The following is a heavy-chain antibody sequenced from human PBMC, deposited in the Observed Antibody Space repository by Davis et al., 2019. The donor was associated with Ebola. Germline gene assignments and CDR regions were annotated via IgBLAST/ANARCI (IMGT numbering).Heavy chain of an antibody. CDR3: AKDPYSSSSGWEY. V-gene: IGHV3-30*18. CDR2: ISYDGSNK. J-gene: IGHJ4*02. CDR1: GFTFSSYG. Sequence: PGGSLRLSCAASGFTFSSYGMHWVRQAPGKGLEWVAVISYDGSNKYYADSVKGRFTISRDNSKNTLYLQMNSLRVEDTAVYYCAKDPYSSSSGWEYWGQGTLVTVSS. D-gene: IGHD6-6*01.